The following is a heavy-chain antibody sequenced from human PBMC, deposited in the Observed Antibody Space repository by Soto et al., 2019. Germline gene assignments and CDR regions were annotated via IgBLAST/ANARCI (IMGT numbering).Heavy chain of an antibody. CDR2: IYSGGTT. D-gene: IGHD4-4*01. V-gene: IGHV3-66*01. CDR3: ARGFSNYVAWFDP. J-gene: IGHJ5*02. Sequence: EVQLVESGGGLVQPGGSLRLSCAASGFTVSSNYMTWVRQAPGKGLAWVSLIYSGGTTYYADSVKGRFIISRDNSKNTLYLQMNSLRAEDPAVYYCARGFSNYVAWFDPWGQGTLVTVSS. CDR1: GFTVSSNY.